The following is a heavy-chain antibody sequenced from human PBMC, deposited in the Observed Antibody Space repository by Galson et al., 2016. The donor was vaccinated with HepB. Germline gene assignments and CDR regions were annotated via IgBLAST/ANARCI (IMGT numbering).Heavy chain of an antibody. CDR3: TRASDSGYDRRFDY. V-gene: IGHV3-49*04. Sequence: SLRLSCAASGFSFGDYAMSWVRQAPGKGLEWVGFIRSTVYGETTDYAVSVKGRFTISRDDSKNIAYLQMNSLKIEDTAVYFCTRASDSGYDRRFDYWGQGTLVTVSS. CDR2: IRSTVYGETT. CDR1: GFSFGDYA. D-gene: IGHD5-12*01. J-gene: IGHJ4*02.